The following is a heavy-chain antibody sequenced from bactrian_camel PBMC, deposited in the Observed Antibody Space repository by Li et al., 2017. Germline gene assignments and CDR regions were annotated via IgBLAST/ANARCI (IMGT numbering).Heavy chain of an antibody. Sequence: QLVESGGGLVQPGGSLRLSCTFVGKTYSYGLAWFRQAPGKEREGLAAVDFEGNPSYADSVKGRFTISRDNAKNTLYLQMNSLKTEDTAVYYCATWWSVGFWGRGTQVTVS. CDR2: VDFEGNP. D-gene: IGHD7*01. J-gene: IGHJ6*01. CDR1: GKTYSYGL. CDR3: ATWWSVGF. V-gene: IGHV3S53*01.